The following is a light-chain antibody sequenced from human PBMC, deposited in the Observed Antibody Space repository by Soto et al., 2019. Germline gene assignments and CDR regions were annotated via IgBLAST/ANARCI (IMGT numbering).Light chain of an antibody. V-gene: IGLV1-51*02. J-gene: IGLJ1*01. CDR2: ETN. Sequence: QSVLTQPPSVSAAPGQTVTISCSGSSSNIGNNYVSWYQHLPGAAPKLLIYETNRRPAGIPDRCSGSKSGTSATLGITGLQTADEADYYCETWDTSLSAGRVFGPGTKLTVL. CDR1: SSNIGNNY. CDR3: ETWDTSLSAGRV.